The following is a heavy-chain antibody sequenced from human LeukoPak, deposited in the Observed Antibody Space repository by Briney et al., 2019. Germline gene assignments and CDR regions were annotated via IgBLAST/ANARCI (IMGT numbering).Heavy chain of an antibody. CDR3: ARFAGSGSYYIDY. V-gene: IGHV3-11*01. CDR1: GFTFSDYY. D-gene: IGHD3-10*01. J-gene: IGHJ4*02. CDR2: IGGSGTTI. Sequence: GGSLRLSCAASGFTFSDYYMSWIRQAPGKGLEWVSYIGGSGTTIFYTHSVKGRFTISRDNAKNSLYLQMNSLRAEDTAVYYCARFAGSGSYYIDYWGQGTLITVSS.